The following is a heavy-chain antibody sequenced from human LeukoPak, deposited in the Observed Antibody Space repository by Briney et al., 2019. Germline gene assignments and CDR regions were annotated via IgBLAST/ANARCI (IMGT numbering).Heavy chain of an antibody. CDR2: ISWNSGSI. D-gene: IGHD3-3*01. CDR3: AKGQYDFWSGNVFDY. J-gene: IGHJ4*02. CDR1: GFTFDDYA. Sequence: PGGSLRLSCAASGFTFDDYAMHWVPHAPGKGLEWVSGISWNSGSIVYADSVKGRFTISRDNAKNSLYLQMNSLRAEDMALYYCAKGQYDFWSGNVFDYWGQGTLVTVSS. V-gene: IGHV3-9*03.